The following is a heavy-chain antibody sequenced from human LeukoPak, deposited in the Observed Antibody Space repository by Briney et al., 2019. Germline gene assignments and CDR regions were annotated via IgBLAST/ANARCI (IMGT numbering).Heavy chain of an antibody. CDR1: GFTFSSYS. CDR2: IKQDGSEK. D-gene: IGHD3-16*01. CDR3: ARDLEDYVWGSYSGY. J-gene: IGHJ4*02. V-gene: IGHV3-7*01. Sequence: PGGSLRLSCAASGFTFSSYSMNWVRQAPGKGLELVANIKQDGSEKYYVDSVKGRFTISRDNAKNSLYLQMNSLRAEDTAVYYCARDLEDYVWGSYSGYWGQGTLVTVSS.